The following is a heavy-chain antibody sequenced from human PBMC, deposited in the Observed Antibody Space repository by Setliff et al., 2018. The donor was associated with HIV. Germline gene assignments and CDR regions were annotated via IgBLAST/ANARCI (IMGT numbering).Heavy chain of an antibody. CDR1: GGSFSGYY. Sequence: KTSETLSLTCAVYGGSFSGYYWSWIRQPPGKGLEWIGEINHSGSTNYNPSLKSRVTISVDTSKNQFSLKLSSVTAADTAVYYCARDKGVAAITYYYYYMDVRGKGTTVTVSS. D-gene: IGHD2-15*01. V-gene: IGHV4-34*01. CDR3: ARDKGVAAITYYYYYMDV. CDR2: INHSGST. J-gene: IGHJ6*03.